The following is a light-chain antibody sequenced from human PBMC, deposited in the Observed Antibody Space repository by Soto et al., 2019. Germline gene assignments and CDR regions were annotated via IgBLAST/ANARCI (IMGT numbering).Light chain of an antibody. V-gene: IGKV3-20*01. CDR1: QSVSSSY. CDR2: GAS. CDR3: QQYGSSGT. J-gene: IGKJ1*01. Sequence: EIVLTQSPGTLSLSPGQRATLSCRASQSVSSSYVAWYQLKPGQAPRLLIYGASNRATDIPDRFTGSGSGTDFTLTISRLEPEDFAVYYCQQYGSSGTFGQGTKVDIK.